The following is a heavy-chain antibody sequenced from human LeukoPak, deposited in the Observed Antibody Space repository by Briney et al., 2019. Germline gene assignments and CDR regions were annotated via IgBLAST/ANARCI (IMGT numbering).Heavy chain of an antibody. V-gene: IGHV3-23*01. D-gene: IGHD6-13*01. CDR2: ISGRGAST. Sequence: GGSLRLSCAASGFTFSSYAMRWVRQAPGMGLEGVSAISGRGASTYYAESVKGPFTIDRDNSTNTLYLQMNSLSVEDTAVYYCATGAYSSSWYIGVYYYYSMDVWGKGTTVTVSS. J-gene: IGHJ6*03. CDR1: GFTFSSYA. CDR3: ATGAYSSSWYIGVYYYYSMDV.